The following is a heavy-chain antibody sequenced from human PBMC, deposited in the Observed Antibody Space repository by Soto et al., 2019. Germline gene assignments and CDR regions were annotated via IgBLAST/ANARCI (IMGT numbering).Heavy chain of an antibody. CDR3: ARDIAAAGSNYYYGMDV. V-gene: IGHV1-2*04. CDR1: GYTFTGYY. CDR2: INPNSGGT. D-gene: IGHD6-13*01. Sequence: ASVKVSCKASGYTFTGYYMHWVRQAPGQGLEWMGWINPNSGGTNYAQKFQGWVTMTRDTSISTAYMELSRLRSDDTAVYYCARDIAAAGSNYYYGMDVWGRGTTVTVSS. J-gene: IGHJ6*02.